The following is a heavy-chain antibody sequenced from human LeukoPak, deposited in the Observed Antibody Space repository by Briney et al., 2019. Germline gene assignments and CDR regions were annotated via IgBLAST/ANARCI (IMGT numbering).Heavy chain of an antibody. J-gene: IGHJ4*02. D-gene: IGHD6-19*01. CDR2: IYHSGST. CDR3: ARHDSSGWYDDYFDY. CDR1: GGSINSADYY. Sequence: SETLSLTCTVSGGSINSADYYWGWIRQPPGKGLEWIGSIYHSGSTYYNPSLKSRVTISVDTSKNQFSLKLSSVTAADTAVYYCARHDSSGWYDDYFDYWGQGTLVTVSS. V-gene: IGHV4-39*01.